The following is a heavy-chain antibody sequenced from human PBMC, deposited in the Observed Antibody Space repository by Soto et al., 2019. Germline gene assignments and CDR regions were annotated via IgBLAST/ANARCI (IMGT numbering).Heavy chain of an antibody. CDR2: TFYSGST. CDR3: ARLESAFDI. D-gene: IGHD1-1*01. Sequence: SETLSLTCTVSGGSLSSGSYHWGWIRQPPGQGPEWIGNTFYSGSTYYNPSLKSRVTISVDTAKNQFSLMLSSVTAADTAVYYWARLESAFDIWGQGTMVTVSS. CDR1: GGSLSSGSYH. V-gene: IGHV4-39*01. J-gene: IGHJ3*02.